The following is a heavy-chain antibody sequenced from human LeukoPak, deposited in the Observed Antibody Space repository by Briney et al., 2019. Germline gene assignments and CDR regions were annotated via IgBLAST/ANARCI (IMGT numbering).Heavy chain of an antibody. V-gene: IGHV3-11*01. J-gene: IGHJ4*02. CDR2: ISRGGDTI. CDR1: GFIFSDYY. D-gene: IGHD1-1*01. CDR3: SRAVNGWVDY. Sequence: GGSLRLSCAASGFIFSDYYMSWIRQAPGKGLEWISYISRGGDTIYYAGSVKGRFTLSRDNAKDSLFLQMTNLRGEDTAIYYCSRAVNGWVDYWGQGTLVTVSS.